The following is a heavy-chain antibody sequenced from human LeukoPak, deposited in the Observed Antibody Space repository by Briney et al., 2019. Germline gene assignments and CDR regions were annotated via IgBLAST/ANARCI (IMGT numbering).Heavy chain of an antibody. Sequence: PSQTLSLTCTVSGGSISSGSYYWSWIRQPAGKGLEWIGEIYHSGSTNYNPSLKSRVTISVDKSKNQFSLKLSSVTAADTAVYYCARVKLGYNWNDLSFGYFDYWGQGTLVTVSS. J-gene: IGHJ4*02. CDR3: ARVKLGYNWNDLSFGYFDY. D-gene: IGHD1-1*01. V-gene: IGHV4-61*09. CDR1: GGSISSGSYY. CDR2: IYHSGST.